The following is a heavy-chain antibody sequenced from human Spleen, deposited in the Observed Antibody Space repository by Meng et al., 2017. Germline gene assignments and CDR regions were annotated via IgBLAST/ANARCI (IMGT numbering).Heavy chain of an antibody. CDR2: IDTKTGHP. J-gene: IGHJ4*02. D-gene: IGHD2-2*01. V-gene: IGHV7-4-1*02. CDR1: GYTFTNYA. Sequence: QLRLVQSGAELRKPGASVMVSCKASGYTFTNYAINWLRQAPGQGLEWMGWIDTKTGHPTYAQGFTGRLVFSLDTSVSTTYLQISGLKAADTAVYYCTRDGYLDCSRTNCFDYWGQGALVTVSS. CDR3: TRDGYLDCSRTNCFDY.